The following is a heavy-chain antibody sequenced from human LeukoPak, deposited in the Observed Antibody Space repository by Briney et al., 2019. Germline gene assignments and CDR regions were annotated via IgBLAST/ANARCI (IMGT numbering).Heavy chain of an antibody. CDR3: ARDSAYSSGHRLLYYYYGMDV. CDR2: IYHSGYT. J-gene: IGHJ6*02. CDR1: GGSISSGGYY. V-gene: IGHV4-30-2*01. Sequence: PSETLSLTCTVSGGSISSGGYYWSWIRQPPGKGLEWIGYIYHSGYTYYNTSLKSRVTISVDGSKNQFSLKLSSVTAADTAVYYCARDSAYSSGHRLLYYYYGMDVWGQGTTVTVSS. D-gene: IGHD6-19*01.